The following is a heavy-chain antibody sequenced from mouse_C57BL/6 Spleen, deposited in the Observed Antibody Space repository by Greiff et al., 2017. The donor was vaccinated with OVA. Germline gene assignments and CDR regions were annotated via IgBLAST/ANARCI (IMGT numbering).Heavy chain of an antibody. CDR2: IFPGSGST. D-gene: IGHD4-1*01. CDR3: ASELGRGAMDY. Sequence: QVQLQQSGAELMKPGASVKLSCKATGYTFTGYWIEWVKQRPGHGLEWIGEIFPGSGSTNYNEKFKGKATFTADTSSNTAYMQLSSMTTEDSAVDDCASELGRGAMDYWGQGTSVTVSS. J-gene: IGHJ4*01. V-gene: IGHV1-9*01. CDR1: GYTFTGYW.